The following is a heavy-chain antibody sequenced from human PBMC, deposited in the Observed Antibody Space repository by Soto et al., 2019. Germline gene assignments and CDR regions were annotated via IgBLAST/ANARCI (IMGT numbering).Heavy chain of an antibody. CDR1: GFTVCSYW. V-gene: IGHV3-74*01. CDR2: ISSDGRST. J-gene: IGHJ4*02. Sequence: GGSPRLCCAASGFTVCSYWMHWVRQDPGEGLVWVSRISSDGRSTDHADSVKGRFTISRDNAKNTLYLQMSSLRAEDTAVYFCARVSIGHYGVFDYWGQGTLVTVSS. CDR3: ARVSIGHYGVFDY. D-gene: IGHD4-17*01.